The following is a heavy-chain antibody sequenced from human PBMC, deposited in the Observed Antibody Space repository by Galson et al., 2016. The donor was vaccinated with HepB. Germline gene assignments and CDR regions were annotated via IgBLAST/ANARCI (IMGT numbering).Heavy chain of an antibody. J-gene: IGHJ6*03. Sequence: SVKVSCRASGGTFSSYVISWVRQAPGQGLEYMGGIIPIFGTANYAQKFQGRVTITADESTTTTYMELSSLRSEDTAVYYCARIYMDVWGKGTTVTVSS. CDR1: GGTFSSYV. CDR3: ARIYMDV. V-gene: IGHV1-69*13. CDR2: IIPIFGTA.